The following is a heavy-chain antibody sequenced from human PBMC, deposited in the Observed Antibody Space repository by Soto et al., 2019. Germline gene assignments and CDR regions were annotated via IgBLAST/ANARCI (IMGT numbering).Heavy chain of an antibody. D-gene: IGHD3-3*01. CDR3: ARVYYDFWSGYLGATSYYGMDV. CDR2: MNPNSGNT. CDR1: GYTFTSYD. V-gene: IGHV1-8*01. J-gene: IGHJ6*02. Sequence: ASVKVSCKASGYTFTSYDINWVRQATGQGLEWMGWMNPNSGNTGYAQKFQGRVTMTRNTSISTAYMELSSLRSEDAAVYYCARVYYDFWSGYLGATSYYGMDVWGQGTTVTVSS.